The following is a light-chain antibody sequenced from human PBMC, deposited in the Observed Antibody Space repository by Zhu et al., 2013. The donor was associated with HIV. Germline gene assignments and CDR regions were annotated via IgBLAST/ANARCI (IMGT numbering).Light chain of an antibody. CDR3: QQSFNSLYT. J-gene: IGKJ2*01. Sequence: DTQMTQSPSTMSASVGDRVTFTCRASQGIRNDLAWYQQKPGKAPNLLIYAAFSLQSGVPSRFIGGGSGTDFTLTITSLQPEDSATYYCQQSFNSLYTFGQGTKLVIK. CDR1: QGIRND. CDR2: AAF. V-gene: IGKV1-39*01.